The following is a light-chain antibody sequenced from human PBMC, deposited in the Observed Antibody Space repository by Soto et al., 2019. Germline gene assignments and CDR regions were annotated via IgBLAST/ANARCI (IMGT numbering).Light chain of an antibody. Sequence: QPVLTQPPSASAALGASVTLTCTLSSGYSNYKVDWYQQRPGKGPRFVMRVGTGGMEGSKGDGIPDRFSVLGSGLNRYLTIKNIQEEDESDYHCGADHGSGSNFVSVFGGGTKVTVL. CDR2: VGTGGMEG. J-gene: IGLJ2*01. V-gene: IGLV9-49*01. CDR3: GADHGSGSNFVSV. CDR1: SGYSNYK.